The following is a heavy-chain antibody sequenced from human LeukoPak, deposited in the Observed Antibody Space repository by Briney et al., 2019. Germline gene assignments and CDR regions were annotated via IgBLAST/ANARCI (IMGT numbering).Heavy chain of an antibody. D-gene: IGHD3-22*01. CDR1: GFTFSTYS. V-gene: IGHV3-48*01. CDR2: ISSDSSIK. J-gene: IGHJ4*02. CDR3: ARDFRYYDSSGSNY. Sequence: GGSLRLSCAASGFTFSTYSMHWVRQAPGEGLEWISYISSDSSIKYYADSLKGRFAISRDNARNSLYLEMNSLRAEDTAVYFCARDFRYYDSSGSNYWGQGTLVTVSS.